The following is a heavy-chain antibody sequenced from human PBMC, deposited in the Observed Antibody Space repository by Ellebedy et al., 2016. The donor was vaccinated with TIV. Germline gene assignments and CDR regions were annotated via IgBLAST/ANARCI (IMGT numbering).Heavy chain of an antibody. D-gene: IGHD2-2*01. CDR1: GFPFAYYG. Sequence: GESLKISCAASGFPFAYYGMHWVRQAPGRGLEWVAFIGYYGSRKHYADSVRGRFAISKDNSKNKLYLQMNSLRSDDTAVYYCASSSTSPLGHWGQGTLVTVSS. V-gene: IGHV3-30*02. CDR2: IGYYGSRK. J-gene: IGHJ4*02. CDR3: ASSSTSPLGH.